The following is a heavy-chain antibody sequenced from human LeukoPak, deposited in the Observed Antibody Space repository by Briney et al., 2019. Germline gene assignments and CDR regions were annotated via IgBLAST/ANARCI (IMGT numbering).Heavy chain of an antibody. CDR2: ISAYNGNT. J-gene: IGHJ4*02. V-gene: IGHV1-18*01. Sequence: ASVKVSCKASGGTXSSYGISWVRQAPGQGLEWMGWISAYNGNTNYAQKLQGRVTMTTDTSTSTAYMELRSLRSDDTAVYYCARDQGEYYYGSGSYPDFDYWGQGTLVTVSS. CDR3: ARDQGEYYYGSGSYPDFDY. CDR1: GGTXSSYG. D-gene: IGHD3-10*01.